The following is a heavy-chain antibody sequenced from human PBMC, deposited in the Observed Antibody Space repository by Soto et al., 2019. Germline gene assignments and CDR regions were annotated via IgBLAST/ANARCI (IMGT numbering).Heavy chain of an antibody. V-gene: IGHV3-33*01. CDR2: IWYDGSNK. D-gene: IGHD3-3*01. Sequence: PGASLRLSCAASGFTFSSYGMHWVRQAPGKGLEWVAVIWYDGSNKYYADSVKGRFTISRDKTKKSFYLQMYGLRAEDTAIYYCVRDRDLLLPTSIDYWGHGTLVTVSS. CDR3: VRDRDLLLPTSIDY. J-gene: IGHJ4*01. CDR1: GFTFSSYG.